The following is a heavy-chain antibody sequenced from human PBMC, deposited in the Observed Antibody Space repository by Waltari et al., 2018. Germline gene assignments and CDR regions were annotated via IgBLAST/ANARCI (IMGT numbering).Heavy chain of an antibody. CDR3: ARQGV. CDR1: GFTFSSYS. J-gene: IGHJ6*04. CDR2: ISSSSTI. Sequence: EVQLVESGGGLVQPGGSLRLSCAASGFTFSSYSMNWVRQAPGKGLEWVSYISSSSTIYYADSVKGRFTISRDNAKNSLYLQMNSLRAEDTAVYYCARQGVWGKGTTVTVSS. V-gene: IGHV3-48*04.